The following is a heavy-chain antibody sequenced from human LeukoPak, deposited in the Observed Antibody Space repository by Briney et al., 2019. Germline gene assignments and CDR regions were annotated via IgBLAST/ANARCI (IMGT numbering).Heavy chain of an antibody. Sequence: ASVKVSCKASGYTFTGYYMHWVRQAPEQGLEWMGWINPNSGGKNYAQKFQGRVTMTRDTSISTAYMELSRLRSDDTAVYYCARGLITMVRGVSYYFDYWGQGTLVTVSS. V-gene: IGHV1-2*02. CDR3: ARGLITMVRGVSYYFDY. CDR2: INPNSGGK. J-gene: IGHJ4*02. D-gene: IGHD3-10*01. CDR1: GYTFTGYY.